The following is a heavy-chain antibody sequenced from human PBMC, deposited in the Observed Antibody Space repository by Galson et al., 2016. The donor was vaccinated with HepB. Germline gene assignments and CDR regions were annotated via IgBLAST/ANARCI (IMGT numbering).Heavy chain of an antibody. D-gene: IGHD3-10*02. Sequence: SLRLSCAASGFTFSTYSLNWVRQAPGKGLEWVANIIGDSTTISYADSVKGRFTISRDNVKNSLYLQMNSLRDEDTAIYYCLGSGSQSLWGQGTLVAVSS. CDR3: LGSGSQSL. CDR2: IIGDSTTI. J-gene: IGHJ4*02. V-gene: IGHV3-48*02. CDR1: GFTFSTYS.